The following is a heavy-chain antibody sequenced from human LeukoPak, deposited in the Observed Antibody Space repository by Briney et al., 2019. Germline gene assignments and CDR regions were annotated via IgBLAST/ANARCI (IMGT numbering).Heavy chain of an antibody. D-gene: IGHD2-2*02. Sequence: GGSLRLSCAASGFTVSSNYMSWVRQAQGKGLEWVSVIYSWSSTYYADSVKGRFTISRHDSKNTLYLQMNSLRAEDTAVYYCGGCRSTSCYILDYWGQGTLVIVSS. J-gene: IGHJ4*02. V-gene: IGHV3-53*04. CDR2: IYSWSST. CDR1: GFTVSSNY. CDR3: GGCRSTSCYILDY.